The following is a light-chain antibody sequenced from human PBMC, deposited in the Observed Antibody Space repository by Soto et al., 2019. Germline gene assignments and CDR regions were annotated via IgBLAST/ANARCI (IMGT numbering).Light chain of an antibody. J-gene: IGKJ4*01. V-gene: IGKV3-11*01. CDR3: HQRSNWPPFT. Sequence: EIVLTQSPATLSLSPGERATLSCRASQSISNYLAWYQQKPGQAPRLLIYDATNRATGIPARFTGSGSGTDFTLTISSLEPEDFAVYYCHQRSNWPPFTFGGGTKVEIK. CDR1: QSISNY. CDR2: DAT.